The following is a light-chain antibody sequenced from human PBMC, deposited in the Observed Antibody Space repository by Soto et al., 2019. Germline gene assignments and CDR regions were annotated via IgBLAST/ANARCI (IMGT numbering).Light chain of an antibody. Sequence: DILMTQSPSFLSASVWDRFTITCRASLTIGDSLSWFQQKVGKPPTLLIYGASALQSGVPARFSGSGSGTDFTLTINNMQREDFATYYCQQTYNLPRTFGQGTKVDIK. CDR1: LTIGDS. V-gene: IGKV1-39*01. CDR2: GAS. J-gene: IGKJ1*01. CDR3: QQTYNLPRT.